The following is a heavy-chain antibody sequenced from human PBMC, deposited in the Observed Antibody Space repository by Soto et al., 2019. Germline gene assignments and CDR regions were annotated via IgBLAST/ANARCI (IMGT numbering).Heavy chain of an antibody. D-gene: IGHD2-21*02. V-gene: IGHV1-46*03. CDR1: GNTFSNYY. Sequence: ASVKVSCKASGNTFSNYYIHWVRQAPGQGLEWMGTINPSGGHTTYAQKFLGRVTMTRDSSTSTLYMELTSLRFEDTAVYYCARGGYVVVVTAAFDYWG. CDR2: INPSGGHT. CDR3: ARGGYVVVVTAAFDY. J-gene: IGHJ4*01.